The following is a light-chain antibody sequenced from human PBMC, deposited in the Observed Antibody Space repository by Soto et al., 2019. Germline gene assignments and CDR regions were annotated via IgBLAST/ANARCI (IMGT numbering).Light chain of an antibody. J-gene: IGKJ1*01. Sequence: DIRMTQSPSTLSTSVGDRVTITCRASQNIRCWLAWYQQKPGKAPKLLIYDASTLESVVPSRFSGSGAGTEFTLTISSLQPDDFATYYCQQYNSYSWTFGQGTTVAIK. V-gene: IGKV1-5*01. CDR3: QQYNSYSWT. CDR2: DAS. CDR1: QNIRCW.